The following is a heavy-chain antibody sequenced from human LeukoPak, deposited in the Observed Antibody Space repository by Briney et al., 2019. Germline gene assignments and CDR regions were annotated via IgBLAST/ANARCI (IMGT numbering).Heavy chain of an antibody. J-gene: IGHJ4*02. CDR2: ISYDGSNK. Sequence: PGGSLRLSCTASGFTFSSYGMHWVRQAPGKGLEWVTVISYDGSNKYFADSVKGRFTISRDNSKNTLYLQMNSLRAEDTAVYYCAKDPWSITMVRGVDYWGQGTLVTVSS. D-gene: IGHD3-10*01. CDR3: AKDPWSITMVRGVDY. CDR1: GFTFSSYG. V-gene: IGHV3-30*18.